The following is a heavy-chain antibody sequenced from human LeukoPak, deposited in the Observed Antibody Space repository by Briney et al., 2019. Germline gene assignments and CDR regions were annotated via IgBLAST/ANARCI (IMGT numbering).Heavy chain of an antibody. V-gene: IGHV3-23*01. CDR1: GIAFRSFA. J-gene: IGHJ4*02. D-gene: IGHD5-12*01. CDR3: AKDIAQGYTFGTIEEDY. CDR2: VSESGDTT. Sequence: GGSLRLSCAASGIAFRSFAMSWGRQPPGKGLEWVSVVSESGDTTHYAESVKGRFTISRDNSKNTLYLEMNRLRSDDTAIYYCAKDIAQGYTFGTIEEDYWGQGTLVTVAS.